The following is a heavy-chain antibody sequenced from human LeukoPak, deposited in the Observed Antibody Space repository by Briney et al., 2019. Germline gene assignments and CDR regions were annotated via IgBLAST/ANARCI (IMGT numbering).Heavy chain of an antibody. CDR2: ISLTGQA. CDR3: SGERRAFCPFGY. D-gene: IGHD3-3*01. Sequence: PSETLSLTCGVSGGSISSNWWSWVRQSPGQGLEWIGEISLTGQANYNPSLRGRVTMSLDESSNHLSLHLTSVAAADTATYYCSGERRAFCPFGYLGQGTPVIGPS. V-gene: IGHV4/OR15-8*02. CDR1: GGSISSNW. J-gene: IGHJ4*02.